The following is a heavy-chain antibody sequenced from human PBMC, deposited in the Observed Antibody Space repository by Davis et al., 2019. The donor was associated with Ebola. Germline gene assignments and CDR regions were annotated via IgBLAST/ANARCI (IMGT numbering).Heavy chain of an antibody. J-gene: IGHJ6*02. V-gene: IGHV3-7*01. CDR2: IKQDGSEK. CDR1: GFTFSSYW. D-gene: IGHD2-15*01. Sequence: GESLKISCAASGFTFSSYWMSWVRQAPGKGLEWVANIKQDGSEKYYVDSVKGRFTISRDNAKNSLYLQMNSLRAEDTAVYYCARGKLGYCSGGSCPAYGMDVWGQGTTVTVSS. CDR3: ARGKLGYCSGGSCPAYGMDV.